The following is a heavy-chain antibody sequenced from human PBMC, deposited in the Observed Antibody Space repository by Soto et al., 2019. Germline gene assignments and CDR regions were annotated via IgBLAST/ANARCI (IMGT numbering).Heavy chain of an antibody. Sequence: GGSLRLSCAASGFTFSNYWMHWVRQVSGKGLEWVSRINADGTSTSYADSVKGRFTIPRDNAKNTLYLHVNSLRAEDTAVYYCVKVLARGVGVPRFYFDSWGQGALVTVSS. CDR3: VKVLARGVGVPRFYFDS. CDR2: INADGTST. V-gene: IGHV3-74*01. D-gene: IGHD2-2*01. CDR1: GFTFSNYW. J-gene: IGHJ4*02.